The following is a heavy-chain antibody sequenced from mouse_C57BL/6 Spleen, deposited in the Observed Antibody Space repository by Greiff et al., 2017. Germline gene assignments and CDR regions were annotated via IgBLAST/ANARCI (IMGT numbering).Heavy chain of an antibody. D-gene: IGHD2-3*01. Sequence: QVQLQQPGAELVRPGSSVKLSCKASGYTFPSYWMHWVKQRPIQGLEWIGNIDPSDSETHYNQKFKDKATLTVDKSSSTAYMQLSRLTSEDSAVYYCARLGDGSWFAYWGQGTLVTVSA. V-gene: IGHV1-52*01. CDR3: ARLGDGSWFAY. CDR2: IDPSDSET. J-gene: IGHJ3*01. CDR1: GYTFPSYW.